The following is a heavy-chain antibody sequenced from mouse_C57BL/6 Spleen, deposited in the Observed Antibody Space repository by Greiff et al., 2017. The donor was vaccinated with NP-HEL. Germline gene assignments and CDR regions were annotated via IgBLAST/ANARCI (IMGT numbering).Heavy chain of an antibody. Sequence: EVKLVESGGGLVKPGGSLKLSCEASGFTFSDYGMHWVRRAPEQGLEWVAYISSGSSTINYADTVKGRFTISRDNAKNTLFLQMTSLRSEDAAMYYCARPGYWGQGTSVTVSS. J-gene: IGHJ4*01. CDR3: ARPGY. CDR2: ISSGSSTI. CDR1: GFTFSDYG. V-gene: IGHV5-17*01.